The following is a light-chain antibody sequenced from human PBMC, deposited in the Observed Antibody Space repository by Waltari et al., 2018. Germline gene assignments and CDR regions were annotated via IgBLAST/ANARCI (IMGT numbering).Light chain of an antibody. CDR2: EVH. Sequence: HSALTQPPSASGSPGQSVTISCTGSSSDVGGYDAVSWYQQYPGRPPRLLIYEVHKRATGVPYRFSASKSGDTASLTVSGLRAEDEAHYYCTSDTPIPTFVLFGGGTKLTVL. CDR1: SSDVGGYDA. CDR3: TSDTPIPTFVL. V-gene: IGLV2-8*01. J-gene: IGLJ2*01.